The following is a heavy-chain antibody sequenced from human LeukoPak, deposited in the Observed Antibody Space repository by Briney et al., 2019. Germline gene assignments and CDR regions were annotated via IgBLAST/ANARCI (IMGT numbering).Heavy chain of an antibody. D-gene: IGHD3-10*01. CDR2: ISSSCSTI. V-gene: IGHV3-48*04. CDR3: ARTGTGPMVRGKFDP. Sequence: GGSLRLSCAASGFTFSSYSMNWGRQAPGKGLEWVSYISSSCSTIYYADSVKGRFTISRDNAKNSLYLQMNSLRAEDTAVYYCARTGTGPMVRGKFDPWGQGTLVTVSS. CDR1: GFTFSSYS. J-gene: IGHJ5*02.